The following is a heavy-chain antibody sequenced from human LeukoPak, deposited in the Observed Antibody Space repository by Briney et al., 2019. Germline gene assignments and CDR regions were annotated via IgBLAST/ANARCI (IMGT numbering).Heavy chain of an antibody. J-gene: IGHJ4*02. D-gene: IGHD2-2*01. CDR1: GFTFSSYA. V-gene: IGHV3-23*01. Sequence: GGSLRLSCAASGFTFSSYAMSWVRQAPEKGLEWVSAISGSGGSTYYADSEKGRFTISRDNSKNTLYLQMNSLRAEDTAVYYCVTIECQPLDYFDYWGQGTLATVSS. CDR3: VTIECQPLDYFDY. CDR2: ISGSGGST.